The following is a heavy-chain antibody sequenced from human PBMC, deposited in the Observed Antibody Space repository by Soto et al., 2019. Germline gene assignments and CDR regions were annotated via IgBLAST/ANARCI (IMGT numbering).Heavy chain of an antibody. CDR1: GGSISSSSYY. V-gene: IGHV4-39*07. CDR2: IYYSGST. J-gene: IGHJ4*02. D-gene: IGHD5-18*01. CDR3: ARLGYSYGYVDY. Sequence: SETLSLTCTVSGGSISSSSYYWGWIRQPPGKGLEWIGSIYYSGSTYYNPSLKSRVTISVDTSKNQFSLKLSSVTAADTAVYYCARLGYSYGYVDYWGQGTLVTVSS.